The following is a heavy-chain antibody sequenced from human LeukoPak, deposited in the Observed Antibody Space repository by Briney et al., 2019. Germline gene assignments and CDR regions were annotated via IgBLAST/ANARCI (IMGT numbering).Heavy chain of an antibody. D-gene: IGHD5-18*01. Sequence: TSETLSLTCTVSGGSISSYYWSWIRQPPGKGLEWIGYIYYSGTTDYNPSLKSRVTISVDRSKNQFSLKLSSVTAADTAVYYCARGVSYGSFNWFDPWGQGTLVTVSS. CDR2: IYYSGTT. V-gene: IGHV4-59*12. CDR1: GGSISSYY. CDR3: ARGVSYGSFNWFDP. J-gene: IGHJ5*02.